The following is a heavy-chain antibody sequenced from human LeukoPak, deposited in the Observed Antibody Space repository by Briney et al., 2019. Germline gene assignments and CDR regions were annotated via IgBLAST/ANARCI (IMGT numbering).Heavy chain of an antibody. CDR2: IWYDGSNK. D-gene: IGHD6-13*01. J-gene: IGHJ4*02. Sequence: PGRSLRLSCAASGFTFSSYGMHWVRQAPGKGLEWVAVIWYDGSNKYYADSVKGRFTISRDNSKNTLYLQMNSLRAEDTAVYYCARDPNSSSRGNFGYWGQGTLVTVSS. CDR1: GFTFSSYG. CDR3: ARDPNSSSRGNFGY. V-gene: IGHV3-33*01.